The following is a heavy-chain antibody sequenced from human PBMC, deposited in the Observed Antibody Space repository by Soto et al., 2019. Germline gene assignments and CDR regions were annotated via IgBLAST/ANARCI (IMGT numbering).Heavy chain of an antibody. D-gene: IGHD1-26*01. CDR1: GGTFSSYT. V-gene: IGHV1-69*08. CDR2: IIPILGIA. J-gene: IGHJ6*02. Sequence: QVQLVQSGAEVKKPGSSVKVSCKASGGTFSSYTISWVRQAPGQGLEWMGRIIPILGIANYAQKFQGRVTITADKSTSTAYMELSSLRSEDTAVYYCARDSGSSGNYYYGMDVWDQGTTVTVSS. CDR3: ARDSGSSGNYYYGMDV.